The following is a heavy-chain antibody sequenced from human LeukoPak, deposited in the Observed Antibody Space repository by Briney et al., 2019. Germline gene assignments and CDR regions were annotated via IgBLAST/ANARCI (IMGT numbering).Heavy chain of an antibody. J-gene: IGHJ3*02. D-gene: IGHD3-10*01. CDR1: GGSISSYY. CDR3: ARAVWFGEFETDAFDI. Sequence: PSETLSLTCTVSGGSISSYYWSWIRQPAGKGLEWIGCIYTSGSTNYNPSLKSRVTMSVDTSKNQFSLKLSSVTAADTAVYYCARAVWFGEFETDAFDIWGQGTMVTVSS. V-gene: IGHV4-4*07. CDR2: IYTSGST.